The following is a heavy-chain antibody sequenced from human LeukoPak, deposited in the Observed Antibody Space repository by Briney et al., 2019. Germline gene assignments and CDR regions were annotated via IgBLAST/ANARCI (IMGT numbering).Heavy chain of an antibody. D-gene: IGHD3-3*01. CDR3: ARVGTDFWSGYTPYFDY. CDR2: IYTSGST. Sequence: PSETLSLTCTVSGGSISSYYWSWIRQPAGKGLEWIGRIYTSGSTNYNPSLKSRVTMSVDTSKNQFSLKLNSVTAADTAVYYCARVGTDFWSGYTPYFDYWGQGTLVTVSS. J-gene: IGHJ4*02. CDR1: GGSISSYY. V-gene: IGHV4-4*07.